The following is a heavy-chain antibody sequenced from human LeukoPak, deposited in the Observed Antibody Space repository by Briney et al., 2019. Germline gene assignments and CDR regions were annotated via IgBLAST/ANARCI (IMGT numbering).Heavy chain of an antibody. CDR2: IYYSETI. D-gene: IGHD6-6*01. V-gene: IGHV4-4*02. J-gene: IGHJ3*02. Sequence: PSETLSLTCAVSGGSISSSNWWSWVRQPPGKGLEWIGYIYYSETINYNPSLTSRVTISLDTSKNQVSLKLTSVTAADTAVYYCVRVGGASSILSAFDIWGQGAMVTVSS. CDR3: VRVGGASSILSAFDI. CDR1: GGSISSSNW.